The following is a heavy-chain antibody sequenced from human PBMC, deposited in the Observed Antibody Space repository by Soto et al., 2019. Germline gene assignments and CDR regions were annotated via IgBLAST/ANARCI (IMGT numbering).Heavy chain of an antibody. Sequence: SPRGSVSGGPFSRYDWNWIRQPPGKGLERNGYIYSSGYTNYNPSLKTGVTMSVDTSKNKFSLKLSSARAADRAGYYCARGCSSPRPICFDSPGQGTLVTVSS. J-gene: IGHJ4*02. V-gene: IGHV4-59*01. CDR3: ARGCSSPRPICFDS. D-gene: IGHD2-15*01. CDR1: GGPFSRYD. CDR2: IYSSGYT.